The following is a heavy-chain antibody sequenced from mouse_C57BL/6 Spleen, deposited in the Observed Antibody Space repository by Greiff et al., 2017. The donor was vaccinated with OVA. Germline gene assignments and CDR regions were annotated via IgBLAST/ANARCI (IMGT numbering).Heavy chain of an antibody. J-gene: IGHJ2*01. CDR2: IDPENGDT. V-gene: IGHV14-4*01. CDR1: GFNFKDDY. CDR3: TTGSPGFDY. Sequence: VHVKQSGAELVRPGASVKLSCTASGFNFKDDYMHWVKQRPEQGLEWIGWIDPENGDTEYASKFQGKATITADTSSNTAYLQLSSLTSEDTAVYYCTTGSPGFDYWGQGTTLTVSS.